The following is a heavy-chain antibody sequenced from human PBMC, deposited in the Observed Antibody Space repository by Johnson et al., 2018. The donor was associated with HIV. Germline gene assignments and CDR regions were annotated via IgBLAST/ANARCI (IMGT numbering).Heavy chain of an antibody. Sequence: VQLVESGGGVVQPGRSLRLSCAASGFTFSSYGMHWVRQAPGKGLEWVAFIRYDGSNKYYADSVKGRFTISRDNSKNTLYLQMNSLRAEDTAVYYCARPVPDYYDSSGYYSAAFDIWGQGTKVTVSS. D-gene: IGHD3-22*01. CDR1: GFTFSSYG. V-gene: IGHV3-30*02. J-gene: IGHJ3*02. CDR3: ARPVPDYYDSSGYYSAAFDI. CDR2: IRYDGSNK.